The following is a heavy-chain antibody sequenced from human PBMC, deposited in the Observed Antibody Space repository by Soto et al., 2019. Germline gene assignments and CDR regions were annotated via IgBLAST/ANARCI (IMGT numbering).Heavy chain of an antibody. CDR3: ARVPGYSIGDL. D-gene: IGHD2-21*01. CDR1: GYTFTSYA. CDR2: INAGNGNT. Sequence: QVQLVQSGAEVKKPGASVKVSCKASGYTFTSYAMHWVRQAPGQRLEWMGWINAGNGNTKYSQKFQGRVTITRDTSASTAYMELSSLRSEDTSVYYCARVPGYSIGDLWGRGTLVTVSS. V-gene: IGHV1-3*01. J-gene: IGHJ2*01.